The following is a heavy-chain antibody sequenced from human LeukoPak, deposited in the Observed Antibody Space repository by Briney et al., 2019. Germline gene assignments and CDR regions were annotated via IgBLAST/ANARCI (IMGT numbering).Heavy chain of an antibody. CDR3: AKDGYYYDSSGYYEGY. V-gene: IGHV3-30*02. Sequence: HPGRSLRLSCPASGFTFSSYGMHWVRQAPGKGLEWVAFIRYDGSNKYYADSVKGRFTISRDNSKNTLYLQMNSLRAEDTAVYYCAKDGYYYDSSGYYEGYWGQGTLVTVSS. J-gene: IGHJ4*02. D-gene: IGHD3-22*01. CDR2: IRYDGSNK. CDR1: GFTFSSYG.